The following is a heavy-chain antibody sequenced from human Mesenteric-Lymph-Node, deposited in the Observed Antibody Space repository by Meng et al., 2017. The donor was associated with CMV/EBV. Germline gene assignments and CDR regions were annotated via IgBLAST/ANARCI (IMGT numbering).Heavy chain of an antibody. J-gene: IGHJ6*02. CDR2: ISSSSTTI. CDR1: GFTFSTYS. D-gene: IGHD2-2*01. Sequence: GESLKISCAASGFTFSTYSMNWVRQAPGKGLEWVSYISSSSTTIYYADSVKGRFTISRDNAKNSLYLQVNSLRAEDTAVYYCARDCRNRPSCPYPYYSGMDVWGQGTTVTVSS. V-gene: IGHV3-48*04. CDR3: ARDCRNRPSCPYPYYSGMDV.